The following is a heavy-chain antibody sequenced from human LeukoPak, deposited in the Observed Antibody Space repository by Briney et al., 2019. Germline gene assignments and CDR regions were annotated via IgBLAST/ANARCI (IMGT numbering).Heavy chain of an antibody. Sequence: AGGTLRLSCAASGFSFSDAWMSWVRQIPGKGLEWVSYISSSGSTIYYADSVKGRFTISNDNTKHSLHLQMNSLRADDTAVYYCARDGYYGSGSRGGQGTLVTVSS. CDR3: ARDGYYGSGSR. CDR2: ISSSGSTI. CDR1: GFSFSDAW. D-gene: IGHD3-10*01. J-gene: IGHJ1*01. V-gene: IGHV3-11*04.